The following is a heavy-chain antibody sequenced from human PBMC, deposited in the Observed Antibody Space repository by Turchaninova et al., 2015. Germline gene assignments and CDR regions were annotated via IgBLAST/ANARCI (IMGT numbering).Heavy chain of an antibody. CDR2: INPNSGGT. D-gene: IGHD2-2*01. CDR1: GYTFTGYY. J-gene: IGHJ4*02. V-gene: IGHV1-2*06. Sequence: PGASVKVSCKASGYTFTGYYIHWVRQAPGQGLEWMGRINPNSGGTDYAQNFQGRATMTRDTSISTAYMELSSLTSDDTAVYYCGRLGYCSSTNCYDDYWGQGTLVTVSS. CDR3: GRLGYCSSTNCYDDY.